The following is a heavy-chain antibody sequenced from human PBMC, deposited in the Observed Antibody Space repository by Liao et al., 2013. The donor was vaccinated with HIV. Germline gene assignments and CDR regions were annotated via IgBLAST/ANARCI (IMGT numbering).Heavy chain of an antibody. CDR1: GGSISSSSHY. CDR2: IYYSGST. J-gene: IGHJ5*02. Sequence: QLQLQESGPGLVKPSETLSLTCIVSGGSISSSSHYWGWIRQPPGKGLEWIGSIYYSGSTNYNPSLKSRVTILVDTSKNQFSLKLKSVTAADTAVYYCARGGYTSSWYDNWFDPWGQGTLVTVSS. V-gene: IGHV4-39*07. D-gene: IGHD6-13*01. CDR3: ARGGYTSSWYDNWFDP.